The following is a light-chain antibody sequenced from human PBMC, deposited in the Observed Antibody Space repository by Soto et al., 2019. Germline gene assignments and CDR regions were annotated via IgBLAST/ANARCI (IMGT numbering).Light chain of an antibody. J-gene: IGKJ2*01. CDR2: AAS. CDR3: QQSSPTPYT. CDR1: QSISNS. V-gene: IGKV1-39*01. Sequence: DIQMTQSPSSLSASVGDRVTITCRASQSISNSLNWYQQKPGNAPKVLIYAASNLQSGVPSRFSGSGSGTDFTLTINSLQPEDFATYYCQQSSPTPYTFGQGTKLDIK.